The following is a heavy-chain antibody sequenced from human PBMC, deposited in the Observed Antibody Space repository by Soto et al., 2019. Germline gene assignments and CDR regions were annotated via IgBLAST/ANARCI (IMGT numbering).Heavy chain of an antibody. J-gene: IGHJ3*02. CDR2: INSAGSII. CDR3: ATGTDFGWLDNTNHALDI. Sequence: GGSLRLSCAASGFTPSRLSMNWVRQAPGKGLEWISYINSAGSIIYYADSVKGRFTTSRDNAKNSLYLQMNSLRAEDTAVYYCATGTDFGWLDNTNHALDIWGQGTMVTVSS. D-gene: IGHD3-9*01. V-gene: IGHV3-48*01. CDR1: GFTPSRLS.